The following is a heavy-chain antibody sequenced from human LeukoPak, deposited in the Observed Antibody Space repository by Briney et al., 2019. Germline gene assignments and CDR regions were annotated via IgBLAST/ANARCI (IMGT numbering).Heavy chain of an antibody. D-gene: IGHD6-19*01. V-gene: IGHV1-69*13. CDR1: GGTFSSYA. CDR2: IIPIFGTA. Sequence: ASVKVSCKASGGTFSSYAISWVRQAPGQGLEWMGGIIPIFGTANYAQKFQGRVTITADESTSTAYMELSSLRSEDTAVYCCARATQREQWLVDYWGQGTLVTVSS. CDR3: ARATQREQWLVDY. J-gene: IGHJ4*02.